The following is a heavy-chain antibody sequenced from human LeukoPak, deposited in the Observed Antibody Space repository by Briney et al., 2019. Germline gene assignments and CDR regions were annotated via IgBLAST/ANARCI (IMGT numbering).Heavy chain of an antibody. Sequence: GRSLRLSCAASGFTLDEYAMHWVRQAPGKGLEWVSGISWNSGSIGYADSVKGRFTISRDNAKNSLYLQMNSLRAADTALYYCAKARPDIVVVPAAGALGGYFDYWGQGTLVTVSS. CDR2: ISWNSGSI. CDR1: GFTLDEYA. D-gene: IGHD2-2*01. V-gene: IGHV3-9*01. CDR3: AKARPDIVVVPAAGALGGYFDY. J-gene: IGHJ4*02.